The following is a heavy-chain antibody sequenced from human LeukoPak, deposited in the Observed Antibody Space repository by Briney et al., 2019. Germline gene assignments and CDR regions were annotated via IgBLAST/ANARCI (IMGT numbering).Heavy chain of an antibody. CDR1: GYTFNNYA. CDR3: ARDWTNYFDF. D-gene: IGHD3/OR15-3a*01. Sequence: TGGSLTLSCAASGYTFNNYAIYWVRQAPGKGLEWVAFISYDGRKKYYGDSVKGRFTISRDNSKNALYLQMNSLRAEDTAVYYCARDWTNYFDFWGQGTLVTVSS. CDR2: ISYDGRKK. J-gene: IGHJ4*02. V-gene: IGHV3-30*04.